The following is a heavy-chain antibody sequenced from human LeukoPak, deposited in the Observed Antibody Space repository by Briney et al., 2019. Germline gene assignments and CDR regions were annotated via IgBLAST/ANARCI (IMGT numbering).Heavy chain of an antibody. V-gene: IGHV1-8*01. J-gene: IGHJ4*02. CDR2: MNPNRGNT. D-gene: IGHD2-21*01. CDR1: GYTFTTYD. CDR3: ARVAGNCGGDCYRLVY. Sequence: ASVKVSCKASGYTFTTYDINWVRQATGQGLEWMAWMNPNRGNTGYAQKFQGRVTMTRNTSISTAYMELSSLRSEDTAVYYCARVAGNCGGDCYRLVYWGQGTLVTVAS.